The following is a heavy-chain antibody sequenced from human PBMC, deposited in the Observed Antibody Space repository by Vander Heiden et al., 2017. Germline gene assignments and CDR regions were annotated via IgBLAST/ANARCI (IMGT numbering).Heavy chain of an antibody. CDR3: ARVARFAGSYYNYFDT. Sequence: QGQVVQSGAEVKKPGASVRVSCKASGYTFTTYAINWVRQASGQGLELMGWMDPKTGETGYAQRFQGRVTMTRNISRSTAYMELSGLRSEDTAVYFCARVARFAGSYYNYFDTWGQGSLVTVSS. CDR2: MDPKTGET. D-gene: IGHD1-26*01. V-gene: IGHV1-8*01. CDR1: GYTFTTYA. J-gene: IGHJ4*02.